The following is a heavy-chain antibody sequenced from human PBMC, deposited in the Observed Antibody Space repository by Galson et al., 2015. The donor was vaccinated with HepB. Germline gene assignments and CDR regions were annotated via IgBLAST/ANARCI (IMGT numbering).Heavy chain of an antibody. V-gene: IGHV3-23*01. CDR2: ISDSGGST. D-gene: IGHD5-18*01. CDR3: AKGRLNRYTYAY. J-gene: IGHJ4*02. Sequence: SLRLSCAASEFTFSTYAMTWVRQAPGKGLEWVSAISDSGGSTYYADSVKGRFTISRDNSKNTLYLQMNSLRAEDTAVYYCAKGRLNRYTYAYWGQGTLVTVSS. CDR1: EFTFSTYA.